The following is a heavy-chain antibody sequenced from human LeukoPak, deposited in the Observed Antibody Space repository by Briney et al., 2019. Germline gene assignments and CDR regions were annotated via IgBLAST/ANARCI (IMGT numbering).Heavy chain of an antibody. D-gene: IGHD6-6*01. J-gene: IGHJ3*02. V-gene: IGHV4-59*12. CDR3: ARDLGGSSSFFNSDDAFDI. CDR2: IYYSGST. CDR1: GFAFSDYS. Sequence: GSLRLSCAASGFAFSDYSMNWVRQPPGKGLEWIGYIYYSGSTNYNPSLNGRVTVSVDTSKNQFSLKLSSVTAADTAVYYCARDLGGSSSFFNSDDAFDIWGQGTMVTVSS.